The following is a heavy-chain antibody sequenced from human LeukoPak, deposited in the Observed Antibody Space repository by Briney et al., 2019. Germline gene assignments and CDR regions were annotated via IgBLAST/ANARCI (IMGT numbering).Heavy chain of an antibody. Sequence: SETLSLTCTVSGGSISSYYWSWIRQPPGKGLEWIGYIYYGGSTNYNPSLKSRVTISVDTSKNQFSLKLSSVTAADTAVYYCARGGGQQLVGLGYWGQGTLVTVSS. CDR3: ARGGGQQLVGLGY. J-gene: IGHJ4*02. CDR2: IYYGGST. V-gene: IGHV4-59*01. CDR1: GGSISSYY. D-gene: IGHD6-13*01.